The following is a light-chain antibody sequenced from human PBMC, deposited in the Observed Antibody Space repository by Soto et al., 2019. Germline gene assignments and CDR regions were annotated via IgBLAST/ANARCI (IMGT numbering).Light chain of an antibody. CDR3: QKFGRSPASWT. J-gene: IGKJ1*01. CDR2: GAS. V-gene: IGKV3-20*01. CDR1: QSVSSNY. Sequence: ETVLTQSPGTLSLSPGERATLSCRASQSVSSNYLAWYQQKPGQAPRLLIYGASTRATGIPDRFSGSGSGTDFTLTISRLEPEDFAVYYCQKFGRSPASWTFGQGTKVEIK.